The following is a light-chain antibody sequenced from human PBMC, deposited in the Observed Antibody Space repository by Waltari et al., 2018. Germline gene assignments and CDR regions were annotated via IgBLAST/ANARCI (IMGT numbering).Light chain of an antibody. CDR1: SSHLGPYQY. V-gene: IGLV2-11*01. CDR3: CSFAGSYTWV. J-gene: IGLJ3*02. CDR2: NAT. Sequence: QSALTQPRSASGSPGQSVPISCTGTSSHLGPYQYVSLYQQPPGKPPNPIIHNATKRPSGVPDRFSGSKSGNTASLTISGLQAEDEAEYFCCSFAGSYTWVFSGGTELTVL.